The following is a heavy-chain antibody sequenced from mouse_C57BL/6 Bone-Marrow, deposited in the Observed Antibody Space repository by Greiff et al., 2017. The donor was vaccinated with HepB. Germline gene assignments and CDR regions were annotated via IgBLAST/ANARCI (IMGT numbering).Heavy chain of an antibody. CDR1: GFTFSDYY. CDR2: INYDGSST. V-gene: IGHV5-16*01. CDR3: ASSYYGSSYGYFDV. J-gene: IGHJ1*03. D-gene: IGHD1-1*01. Sequence: EVQRVESEGGLVQPGSSMKLSCTASGFTFSDYYMAWVRQVPEKGLEWVANINYDGSSTYYLDSLKSRFIISRDNAKNILYLQMSSLKSEDTATYYCASSYYGSSYGYFDVWGTGTTVTVSS.